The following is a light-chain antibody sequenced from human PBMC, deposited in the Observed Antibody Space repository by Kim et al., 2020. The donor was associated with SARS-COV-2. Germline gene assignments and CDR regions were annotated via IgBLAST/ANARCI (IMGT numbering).Light chain of an antibody. CDR1: QNISTW. CDR2: KAS. V-gene: IGKV1-5*03. CDR3: QQYNNFPWT. J-gene: IGKJ1*01. Sequence: DIQMTHSPSTLSASVGDRVTITCRASQNISTWLAWYQQKVGKAPNLLISKASSLEFGVPSRFSGSGSGTEFTLTISSLQPDDFATYFCQQYNNFPWTFGLGTKVDIK.